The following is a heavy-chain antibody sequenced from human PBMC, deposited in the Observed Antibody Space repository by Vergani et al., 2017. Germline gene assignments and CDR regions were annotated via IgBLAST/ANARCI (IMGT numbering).Heavy chain of an antibody. CDR1: GASVISRSYY. CDR3: ASVKYYSDSTSHFRGRYFDV. D-gene: IGHD3-16*01. J-gene: IGHJ2*01. Sequence: QMQLQESGPGLVKPSETLSLTCTVSGASVISRSYYWGWLRQPPGKELVWFESIHNSGNGDSTSSLNSRVTITAATSKNQFSLRLMSVTAADTAVYYCASVKYYSDSTSHFRGRYFDVWGRGTLVTVPS. CDR2: IHNSGNG. V-gene: IGHV4-39*01.